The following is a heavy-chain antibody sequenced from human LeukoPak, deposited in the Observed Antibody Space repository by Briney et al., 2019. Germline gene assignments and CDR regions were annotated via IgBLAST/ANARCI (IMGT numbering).Heavy chain of an antibody. D-gene: IGHD5-18*01. CDR2: IKSKTDGGTA. CDR1: GLTFSNVW. CDR3: TTDWIQPFDV. J-gene: IGHJ4*02. V-gene: IGHV3-15*01. Sequence: GGSLRLSCAASGLTFSNVWMSWVRQVPGKGLEWVGRIKSKTDGGTAEFTAPVRSRFTISRDDAKNTLYLQMNSLKTEDRAVYQCTTDWIQPFDVWGQGTLVTVSS.